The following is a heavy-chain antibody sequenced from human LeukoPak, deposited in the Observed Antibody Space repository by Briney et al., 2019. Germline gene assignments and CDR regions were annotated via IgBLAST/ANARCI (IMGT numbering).Heavy chain of an antibody. V-gene: IGHV4-34*01. CDR3: ARLSVIVGAALEYYYYYLDV. D-gene: IGHD1-26*01. CDR2: SNDSGGT. J-gene: IGHJ6*03. CDR1: GGTFSGYY. Sequence: SETLSLTCAGYGGTFSGYYWSWIRQPPGKRLEGVGESNDSGGTNYNPSLKSRVTISADKSKNQVSLKLTSVTAADTAVYYCARLSVIVGAALEYYYYYLDVWGQGTTVTVSS.